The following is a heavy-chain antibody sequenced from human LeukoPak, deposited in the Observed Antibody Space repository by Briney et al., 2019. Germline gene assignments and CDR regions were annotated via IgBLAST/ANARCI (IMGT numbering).Heavy chain of an antibody. CDR1: GFTFSSYE. CDR3: ARVTYYDILTGHPGYYYMDV. V-gene: IGHV3-48*03. D-gene: IGHD3-9*01. Sequence: PGGSLRLSCAASGFTFSSYEMNWVRQAPGKGLEWVSYISSSGSTIYYADSVKGRFTISRDNAKNSLYLQMNSLRAEDTAVYYCARVTYYDILTGHPGYYYMDVWGKGTTVTISS. J-gene: IGHJ6*03. CDR2: ISSSGSTI.